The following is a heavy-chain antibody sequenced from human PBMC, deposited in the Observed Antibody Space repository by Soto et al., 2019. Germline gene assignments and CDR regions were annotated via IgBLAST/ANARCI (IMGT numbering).Heavy chain of an antibody. CDR2: ISGYNGDT. J-gene: IGHJ6*02. Sequence: QGHLVQSGAEVKKPGASVKVSCKASGYTFTRYGISWVRQAPGQGLEWMGWISGYNGDTNYAQNLQXRVXXXXXXXXXXXXXXXXXXXXXXXXXXYXAXXXXXXXYYYGLDVWGQGTTVTVSS. CDR3: AXXXXXXXYYYGLDV. CDR1: GYTFTRYG. V-gene: IGHV1-18*01.